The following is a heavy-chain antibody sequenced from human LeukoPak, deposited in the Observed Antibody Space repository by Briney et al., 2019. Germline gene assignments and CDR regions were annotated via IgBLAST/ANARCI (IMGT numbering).Heavy chain of an antibody. CDR3: AKDMSDLYQPPSNPYNWFDP. V-gene: IGHV3-43*02. CDR1: GFTFDDYA. Sequence: GGSLRLSCAASGFTFDDYAMHWVRHAPGKGLEWVSLISGDGGSTYYADSVKGRFTISRDNSKNSLYLQMNSLRTEDTALYYCAKDMSDLYQPPSNPYNWFDPWGQGTLVTVSS. CDR2: ISGDGGST. J-gene: IGHJ5*02. D-gene: IGHD2-2*01.